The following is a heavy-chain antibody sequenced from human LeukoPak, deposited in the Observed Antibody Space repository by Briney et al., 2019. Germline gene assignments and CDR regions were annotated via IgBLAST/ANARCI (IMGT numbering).Heavy chain of an antibody. V-gene: IGHV4-59*06. CDR3: ARDSRYGGEGTMGY. D-gene: IGHD4-23*01. J-gene: IGHJ4*02. Sequence: PSETLSLTCTVAGGSISSYYWSWIPQHPGKGLEWSGYIYYSRSTYYNPSLKSRVTISVDTSNNQFSLKLSSVTAADTAVYYCARDSRYGGEGTMGYWGQGTLVTVSS. CDR2: IYYSRST. CDR1: GGSISSYY.